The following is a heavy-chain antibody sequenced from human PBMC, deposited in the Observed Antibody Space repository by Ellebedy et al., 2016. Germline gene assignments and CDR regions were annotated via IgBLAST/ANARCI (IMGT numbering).Heavy chain of an antibody. CDR2: INLDGSAI. V-gene: IGHV3-74*03. CDR3: ARDNYGSIDH. J-gene: IGHJ4*02. D-gene: IGHD3-16*01. CDR1: GFTFSNHI. Sequence: GGSLRLSCSASGFTFSNHIMHWVRQAPGKGLVGVSQINLDGSAIMHADSVKGRFTISRDDARNKLYLQMDNLRAEDTALYYCARDNYGSIDHWGQGTLVTVSS.